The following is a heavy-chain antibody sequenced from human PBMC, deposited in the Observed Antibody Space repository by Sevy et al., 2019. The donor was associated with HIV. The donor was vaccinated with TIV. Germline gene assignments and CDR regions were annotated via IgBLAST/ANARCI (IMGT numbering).Heavy chain of an antibody. Sequence: ASVKVSCKASGYTFTSYYMHWVRQAPGQGLEWMGIINPSGGSTSYEQKFQGRVTMTRDTSTSTVYMELSSLRSEDTAAYYWGRKRDSSGYYYVSPFDYWGQGTLVTVSS. CDR1: GYTFTSYY. CDR2: INPSGGST. J-gene: IGHJ4*02. V-gene: IGHV1-46*01. D-gene: IGHD3-22*01. CDR3: GRKRDSSGYYYVSPFDY.